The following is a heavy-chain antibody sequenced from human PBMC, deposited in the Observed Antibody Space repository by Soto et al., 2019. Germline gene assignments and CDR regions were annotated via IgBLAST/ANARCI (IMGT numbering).Heavy chain of an antibody. V-gene: IGHV3-30*18. CDR3: AKDHRILLWLGENSGMGV. Sequence: HVQLVESGGGVVQPGRSLRLSCADSGFTFSSYGMHWVRQAPGKGLEGVAVISYDGSNKYYADSVKGRFTISRDNSKNPLYLQMNSLRAEDTAVYYCAKDHRILLWLGENSGMGVWGQGTTVTVSS. D-gene: IGHD5-18*01. J-gene: IGHJ6*02. CDR1: GFTFSSYG. CDR2: ISYDGSNK.